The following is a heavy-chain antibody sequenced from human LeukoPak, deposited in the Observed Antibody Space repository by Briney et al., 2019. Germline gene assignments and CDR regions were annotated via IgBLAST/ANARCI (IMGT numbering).Heavy chain of an antibody. CDR3: ATTFVANAFDV. V-gene: IGHV1-2*06. CDR1: GYTFIYYY. J-gene: IGHJ3*01. Sequence: ASVKVSCKASGYTFIYYYIHWVRQAPGQGLEWMGRINPNTGGTDFALKFQGRVTMTRDTSISTAYMELSSLRSDDSAVYYCATTFVANAFDVWGQGAMVTVSS. CDR2: INPNTGGT. D-gene: IGHD2-21*01.